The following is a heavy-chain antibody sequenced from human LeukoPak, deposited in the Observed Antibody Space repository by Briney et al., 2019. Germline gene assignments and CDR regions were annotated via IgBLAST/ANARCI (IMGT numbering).Heavy chain of an antibody. Sequence: KPSETLSLTCTVSGGSISSYYWTWIRQPPGKGLEWIGYIYYSGSTNYNPSLKSRVTISVDTSENQLSLKLSSVTAADTAVYYCARETAGRYYFDYWAREPWSPSPQ. CDR2: IYYSGST. J-gene: IGHJ4*02. CDR1: GGSISSYY. D-gene: IGHD2-21*02. V-gene: IGHV4-59*01. CDR3: ARETAGRYYFDY.